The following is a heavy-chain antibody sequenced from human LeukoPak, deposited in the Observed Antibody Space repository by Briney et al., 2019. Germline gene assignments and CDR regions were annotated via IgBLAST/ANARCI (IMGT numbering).Heavy chain of an antibody. D-gene: IGHD3-22*01. CDR3: AIYILGYYDSSGYYQGRDTAFDI. CDR1: GGSFSGYY. V-gene: IGHV4-34*01. Sequence: SETLSLTCAVYGGSFSGYYWSWIRQPPGKGLEWIGEINHSGSTNYNPSLKSRVTISVDTSKNQFSLKLSSVTAADTAVHYCAIYILGYYDSSGYYQGRDTAFDIGGKGTMGTVSA. CDR2: INHSGST. J-gene: IGHJ3*02.